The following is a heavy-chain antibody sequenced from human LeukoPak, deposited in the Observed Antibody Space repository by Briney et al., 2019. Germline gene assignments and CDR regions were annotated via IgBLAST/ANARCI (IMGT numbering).Heavy chain of an antibody. V-gene: IGHV3-23*01. D-gene: IGHD1-26*01. CDR3: AKDVGKWESLHFFDY. CDR2: ISGSGAST. J-gene: IGHJ4*02. Sequence: QPGGSLRLSCLTSGFTLSTNAMSWVRQAPGKGLEWISGISGSGASTYYADSVKGRFTISRDDSRNTLYLQMNSLRGGDTAVYYCAKDVGKWESLHFFDYWGQGTLVTVSS. CDR1: GFTLSTNA.